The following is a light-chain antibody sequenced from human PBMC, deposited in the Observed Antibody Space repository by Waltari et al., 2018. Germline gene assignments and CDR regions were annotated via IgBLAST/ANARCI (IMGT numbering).Light chain of an antibody. CDR3: SSYTSSSTLVV. J-gene: IGLJ2*01. V-gene: IGLV2-14*01. CDR1: SSDVGGYNY. CDR2: DVS. Sequence: LTQPASVSGSPGQSITISCPGTSSDVGGYNYVSWYQQHPGKAPKLMIYDVSKRPSGVSNRFSGSKSGNTASLTISGLQAEDEADYYCSSYTSSSTLVVFGGGTKLTVL.